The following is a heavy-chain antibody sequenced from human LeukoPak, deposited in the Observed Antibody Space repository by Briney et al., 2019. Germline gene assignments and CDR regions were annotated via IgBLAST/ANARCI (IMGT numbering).Heavy chain of an antibody. CDR1: GFTFSSYA. V-gene: IGHV3-30*04. CDR3: ARGGNDYYDSSGYYLY. D-gene: IGHD3-22*01. Sequence: GRPLRLSCAASGFTFSSYAMHWVRQAPGKGLEWVAVISYDGSNKYYADSVKGRFTISRDNSKNTLYLQMNSLRAEDTAVYYCARGGNDYYDSSGYYLYWGQGTLVTVSP. CDR2: ISYDGSNK. J-gene: IGHJ4*02.